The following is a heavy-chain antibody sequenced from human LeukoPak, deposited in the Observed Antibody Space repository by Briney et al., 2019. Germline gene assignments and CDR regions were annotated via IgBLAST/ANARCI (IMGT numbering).Heavy chain of an antibody. D-gene: IGHD1-26*01. CDR1: GFTFSSYA. Sequence: GGSLRLSCAASGFTFSSYAMSWVRQAPGKGLEWVSTISNSDGSTYYADSVKGRFTISRDNSKSSLYLQMNSLRADDTAVYYCARGKWELRPWGQGALVTVSS. V-gene: IGHV3-23*01. CDR3: ARGKWELRP. J-gene: IGHJ5*02. CDR2: ISNSDGST.